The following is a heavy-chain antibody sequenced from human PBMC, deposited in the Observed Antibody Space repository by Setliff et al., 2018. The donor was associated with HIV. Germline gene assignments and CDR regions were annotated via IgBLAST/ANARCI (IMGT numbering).Heavy chain of an antibody. CDR3: AKHHYCSGSSCSYDF. CDR2: ISATAGDT. V-gene: IGHV3-23*01. D-gene: IGHD2-15*01. CDR1: GFSFRTYA. J-gene: IGHJ4*02. Sequence: GSLRLSCAASGFSFRTYAMSWVRQAPGKGLEWVSAISATAGDTYYADSVKGRFTISRDNSKNTLYLQMNSLRAEDTAVYFCAKHHYCSGSSCSYDFWGRGTLVTVSS.